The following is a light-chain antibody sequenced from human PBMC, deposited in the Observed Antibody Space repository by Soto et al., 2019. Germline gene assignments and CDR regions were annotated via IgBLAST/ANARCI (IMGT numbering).Light chain of an antibody. J-gene: IGLJ3*02. CDR1: SSDVGLYNY. Sequence: QSALTQPGSVSGSPGQSITISCTGTSSDVGLYNYVSWYQQHPGKAPKLMIYEVSNRPSGVSNRFSGSKSGNTASLTISGLQAEDESDYYCSSYTSSSTLVFGGGTKLTVL. V-gene: IGLV2-14*01. CDR2: EVS. CDR3: SSYTSSSTLV.